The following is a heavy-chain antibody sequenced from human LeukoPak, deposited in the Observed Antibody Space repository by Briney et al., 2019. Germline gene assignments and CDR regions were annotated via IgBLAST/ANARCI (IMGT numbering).Heavy chain of an antibody. Sequence: GGSLRLSCAASGFTLSSYAMSWVRQAPGKGLEWVSLISGNAGSTYYADSVKGRFTISRDITKNTLYLQMNSLRAEDTAVYYCAKDGLQFSEWLPPLGYWGQGALVTVSS. CDR3: AKDGLQFSEWLPPLGY. CDR1: GFTLSSYA. V-gene: IGHV3-23*01. J-gene: IGHJ4*02. D-gene: IGHD3-3*01. CDR2: ISGNAGST.